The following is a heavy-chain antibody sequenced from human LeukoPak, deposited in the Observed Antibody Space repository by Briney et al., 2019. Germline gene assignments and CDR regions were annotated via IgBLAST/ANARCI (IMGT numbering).Heavy chain of an antibody. D-gene: IGHD3-22*01. CDR1: GFTFSSYA. Sequence: GGSLRLSCAASGFTFSSYAMSWVRQAPGKGLKWVSAISGSGGSTYYADSVKGRFTISRDNSKNTLYLQMNSLRAEDTAVYYCAKSRGGWLPHTDAFDIWGPGTMVAVSS. CDR2: ISGSGGST. CDR3: AKSRGGWLPHTDAFDI. V-gene: IGHV3-23*01. J-gene: IGHJ3*02.